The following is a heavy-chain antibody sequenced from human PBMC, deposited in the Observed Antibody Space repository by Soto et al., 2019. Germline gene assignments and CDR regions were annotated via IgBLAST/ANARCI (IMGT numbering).Heavy chain of an antibody. J-gene: IGHJ3*02. CDR3: ARALSYGKI. D-gene: IGHD5-18*01. Sequence: GESLRLSYLPSGITFSIYWMSVVRQAPGKELVWVANIKQDGSEKCYVDSVKGRFTISRDNAKNSPFLLMNSLRAEDTAVYYCARALSYGKIWGQGT. V-gene: IGHV3-7*04. CDR2: IKQDGSEK. CDR1: GITFSIYW.